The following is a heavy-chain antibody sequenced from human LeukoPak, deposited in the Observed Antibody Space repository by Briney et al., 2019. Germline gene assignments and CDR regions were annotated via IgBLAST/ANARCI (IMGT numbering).Heavy chain of an antibody. CDR3: VRGLYGY. Sequence: PGGSLRLSCGASGFTFSTSWMICVRQAPGKGLEWVANLNQDGGKKYYVDSVKGRFTISRDNGRNSLYLQIDSLRVEDTAVYYCVRGLYGYWGQGTLVTVSS. V-gene: IGHV3-7*03. J-gene: IGHJ4*02. CDR1: GFTFSTSW. CDR2: LNQDGGKK. D-gene: IGHD4-17*01.